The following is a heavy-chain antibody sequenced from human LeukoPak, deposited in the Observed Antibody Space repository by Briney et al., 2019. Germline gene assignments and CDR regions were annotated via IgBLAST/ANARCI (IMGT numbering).Heavy chain of an antibody. CDR2: ISDSDDST. J-gene: IGHJ4*02. Sequence: GGSLRLSCAASGFTFSSYAMTWVRQAPGKGLEWVSAISDSDDSTYYVDSVKGRFTISRDFSKNILYLQMNSLRADDTAVYYCAKLTSGWFEDFWGQGTLVTVSS. CDR1: GFTFSSYA. D-gene: IGHD6-19*01. V-gene: IGHV3-23*01. CDR3: AKLTSGWFEDF.